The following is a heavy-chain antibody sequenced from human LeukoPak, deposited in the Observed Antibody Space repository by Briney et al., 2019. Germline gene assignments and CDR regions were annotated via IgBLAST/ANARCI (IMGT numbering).Heavy chain of an antibody. CDR3: AKGGLVGTLNYFDP. CDR1: GGSVSSNSAT. J-gene: IGHJ5*02. CDR2: TYYRSKWYN. D-gene: IGHD1-26*01. V-gene: IGHV6-1*01. Sequence: SQTLSLTCAISGGSVSSNSATWNWIRQSPSGGLEWLGRTYYRSKWYNNYAESVKSRITINPDTSKNQFSLQLNSVTPDDTAVYYCAKGGLVGTLNYFDPWGQGTLITVSS.